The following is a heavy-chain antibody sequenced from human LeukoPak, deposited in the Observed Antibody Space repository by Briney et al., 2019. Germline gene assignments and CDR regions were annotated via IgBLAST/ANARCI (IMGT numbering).Heavy chain of an antibody. Sequence: PSETLSLTCTVSGGSISSGGYYWSWIRQHPGKGLEWIGYIYYSGSTYYNPSLKSRVTISVDTSKNQFSLKLSSVTAADTAVYYCGRGGYYDSSGYYVDYWGQGTLVTVSS. V-gene: IGHV4-31*03. J-gene: IGHJ4*02. D-gene: IGHD3-22*01. CDR1: GGSISSGGYY. CDR3: GRGGYYDSSGYYVDY. CDR2: IYYSGST.